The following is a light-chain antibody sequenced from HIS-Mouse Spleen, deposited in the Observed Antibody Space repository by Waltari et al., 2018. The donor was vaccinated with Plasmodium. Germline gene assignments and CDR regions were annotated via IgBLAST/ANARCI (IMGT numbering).Light chain of an antibody. J-gene: IGKJ1*01. V-gene: IGKV1-5*03. Sequence: DIHMTPSPSNLSASVGDRVTIPCRASQSISSRVAWYQQKPGKAPKLLIYKASSLESRVSSMFGGGGSGTEFTITSSSLQADDFATYCCQQYNSYSWTFGQGTKVEIK. CDR2: KAS. CDR1: QSISSR. CDR3: QQYNSYSWT.